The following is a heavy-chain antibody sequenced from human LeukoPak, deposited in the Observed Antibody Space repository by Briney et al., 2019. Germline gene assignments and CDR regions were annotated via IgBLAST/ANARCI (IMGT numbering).Heavy chain of an antibody. CDR3: ARAREYYYDSNWFDP. J-gene: IGHJ5*02. CDR1: GGSISSSSYY. CDR2: IYTSGST. V-gene: IGHV4-61*02. D-gene: IGHD3-22*01. Sequence: SETLSLTCTVSGGSISSSSYYWSWIRQPAGKGLEWIGRIYTSGSTNYNPSLKSRVTMSVDTSKNQFSLKLSSVTAADTAVYYCARAREYYYDSNWFDPWGQGTLVTVSS.